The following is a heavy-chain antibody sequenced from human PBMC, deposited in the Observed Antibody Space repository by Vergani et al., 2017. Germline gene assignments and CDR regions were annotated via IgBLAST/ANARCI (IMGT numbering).Heavy chain of an antibody. CDR2: IFKDGAT. CDR1: RGSITSGGNY. J-gene: IGHJ4*02. CDR3: AHSYDSAFYFFGL. D-gene: IGHD2/OR15-2a*01. Sequence: QVQLQESGPGLVKPSQTLSLTCTVSRGSITSGGNYWSWIRQHPVTGLEWIGYIFKDGATYYNPSLENRVIISLDKSKNQFSLTLTSVTAADTAKYYCAHSYDSAFYFFGLWGQGTLVTVSS. V-gene: IGHV4-31*03.